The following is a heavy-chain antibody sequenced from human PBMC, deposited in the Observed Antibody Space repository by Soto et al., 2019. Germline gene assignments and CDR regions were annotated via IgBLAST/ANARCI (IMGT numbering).Heavy chain of an antibody. J-gene: IGHJ5*02. Sequence: SVKVSCKASGCTFSSYAISWVRQAPGQGLEWMGGIIPIFGTANYAQKFQGRVTITADESTSTAYMELSSLRSEDTAVYYCARASAGTKGALGWFDPWGQGTRATVSS. CDR2: IIPIFGTA. CDR1: GCTFSSYA. CDR3: ARASAGTKGALGWFDP. V-gene: IGHV1-69*13. D-gene: IGHD1-7*01.